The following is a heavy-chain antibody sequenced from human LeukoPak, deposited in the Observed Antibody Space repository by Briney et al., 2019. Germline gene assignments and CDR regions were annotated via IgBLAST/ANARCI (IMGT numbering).Heavy chain of an antibody. CDR3: ARRIPGSSWDAFDI. D-gene: IGHD6-13*01. V-gene: IGHV5-51*01. J-gene: IGHJ3*02. CDR2: IYPGDSDT. CDR1: GYSFPTYW. Sequence: GESLKISCKGAGYSFPTYWIGWVRQMPGKGLEWMGIIYPGDSDTKYSPSFQGQVTITADKSISTAFLHWSSLKASDTAMYYCARRIPGSSWDAFDIWGQGTMVTVSS.